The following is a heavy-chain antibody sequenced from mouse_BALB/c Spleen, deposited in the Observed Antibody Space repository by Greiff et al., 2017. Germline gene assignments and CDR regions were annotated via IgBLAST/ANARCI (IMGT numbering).Heavy chain of an antibody. CDR3: ARSMIRGAWLAY. CDR2: IRNKANGYTT. D-gene: IGHD2-4*01. J-gene: IGHJ3*01. Sequence: EVQLVESGGGLVQPGGSLRLSCATSGFTFTDYYMSWVRQPPGKALEWLGFIRNKANGYTTEYSASVKGRFTISRDNSQSILYLQMNTLRAEDSASYYSARSMIRGAWLAYWGQGTLVTVSA. CDR1: GFTFTDYY. V-gene: IGHV7-3*02.